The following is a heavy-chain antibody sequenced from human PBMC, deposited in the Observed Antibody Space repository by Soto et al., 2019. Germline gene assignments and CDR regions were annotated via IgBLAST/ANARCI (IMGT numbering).Heavy chain of an antibody. CDR3: ARGNVAAAIDY. D-gene: IGHD6-13*01. J-gene: IGHJ4*02. CDR2: INHSGST. Sequence: QVQLQQWGAGLLKPSETLSLTCAVYGGSFSGYYWSWIRQPPGKGLEWIGEINHSGSTNYNPSLKSRVTISVDTSKNQFSLKLSSVTAADTAVYYGARGNVAAAIDYWGQGTLVTVSS. CDR1: GGSFSGYY. V-gene: IGHV4-34*01.